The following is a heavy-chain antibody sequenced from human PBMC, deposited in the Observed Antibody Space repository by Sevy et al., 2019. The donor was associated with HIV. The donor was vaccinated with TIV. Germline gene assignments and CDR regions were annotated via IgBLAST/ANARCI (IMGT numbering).Heavy chain of an antibody. V-gene: IGHV3-15*01. J-gene: IGHJ4*02. CDR3: TTASWSQEDYYNY. CDR1: GFTFSNAW. D-gene: IGHD6-13*01. Sequence: GGSLRLSCAASGFTFSNAWMSWVRQAPGKGLEWVGRIKGKIYDGTIDYAAPVKGRFSISRDDPKKTLYLQMNSMKTEDTAVYYCTTASWSQEDYYNYWGQGTLVTVSS. CDR2: IKGKIYDGTI.